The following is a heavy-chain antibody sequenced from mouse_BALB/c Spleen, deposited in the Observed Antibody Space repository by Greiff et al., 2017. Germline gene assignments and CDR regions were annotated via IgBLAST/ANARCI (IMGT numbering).Heavy chain of an antibody. J-gene: IGHJ1*01. V-gene: IGHV5-6-4*01. CDR3: TRDRDYYGSSYGYFDV. CDR1: GFTFSSYT. D-gene: IGHD1-1*01. CDR2: ISSGGSYT. Sequence: EVKLEESGGGLVKPGGSLKLSCAASGFTFSSYTMSWVRQTPEKRLEWVATISSGGSYTYYPDSVKGRFTISRDNAKNTLYLQMSSLKSEDTAMYYCTRDRDYYGSSYGYFDVWGAGTTVTVSS.